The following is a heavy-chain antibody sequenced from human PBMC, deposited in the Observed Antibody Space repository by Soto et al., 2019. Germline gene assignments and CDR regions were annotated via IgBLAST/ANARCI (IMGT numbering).Heavy chain of an antibody. CDR1: GGSISDDY. V-gene: IGHV4-34*01. J-gene: IGHJ4*02. CDR3: TRGRPPRY. Sequence: PSETLSLTCTVSGGSISDDYWSWIRQPPGKGLEWIGDIDHSGTTHYNPSLKNRVTMLVDTSKKHFSLNLTSVTAADTAAYFCTRGRPPRYWGQGTLVTVSS. CDR2: IDHSGTT.